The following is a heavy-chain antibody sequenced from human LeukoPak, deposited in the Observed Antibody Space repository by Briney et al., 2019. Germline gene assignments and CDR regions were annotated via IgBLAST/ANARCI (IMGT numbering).Heavy chain of an antibody. CDR3: ARQDCSGGSCLYGVDV. Sequence: GEPLTISCKGSGYSFTSYWISWVRQMPGKGLEWMGKIDPSDSYTNYSPSFQGHVTISADKSISTAYLQWSSLKASDTAMYYCARQDCSGGSCLYGVDVWGQGTTVTVSS. CDR1: GYSFTSYW. J-gene: IGHJ6*02. V-gene: IGHV5-10-1*01. CDR2: IDPSDSYT. D-gene: IGHD2-15*01.